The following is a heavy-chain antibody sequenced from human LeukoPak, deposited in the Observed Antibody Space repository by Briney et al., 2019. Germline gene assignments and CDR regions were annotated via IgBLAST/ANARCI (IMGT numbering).Heavy chain of an antibody. Sequence: GGSLRLSCAASGFTFSSYGITWVRQAPGKGLEWVSTISATGGSTYYADSVKGRFTISRDNSKDTLYLQMDSLRAEDTAVYYCAKGGYSSGWRNYFDYWGQGTLVTVSS. J-gene: IGHJ4*02. CDR1: GFTFSSYG. V-gene: IGHV3-23*01. CDR2: ISATGGST. CDR3: AKGGYSSGWRNYFDY. D-gene: IGHD6-19*01.